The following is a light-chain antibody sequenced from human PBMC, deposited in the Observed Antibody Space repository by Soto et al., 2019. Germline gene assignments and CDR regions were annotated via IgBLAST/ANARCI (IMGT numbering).Light chain of an antibody. CDR3: QHYNEWPLT. J-gene: IGKJ4*01. V-gene: IGKV3-15*01. CDR2: FAS. Sequence: ERVMTQFPATLSVSPGAKATLSCRASQTVSNNLAWYQQKPGQAPRLLIYFASTRATGVPARFSGSGFGTEFTLTISNLQSEDSAVYYCQHYNEWPLTFGGGTKLETK. CDR1: QTVSNN.